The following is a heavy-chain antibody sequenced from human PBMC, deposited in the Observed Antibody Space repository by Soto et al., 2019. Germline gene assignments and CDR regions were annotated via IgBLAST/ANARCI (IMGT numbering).Heavy chain of an antibody. CDR2: GISAST. V-gene: IGHV3-23*01. Sequence: EVQLLESGGGLVQPGGSLRLSCAASGFTFGNYAMTWVRQAPGKGLEWVSGISASTYYADSVKGRFTISRANSRNTLYLQMNGLGAEDTAVYYCARRLYSTNWYYFDYWGQGTLVTVSS. CDR3: ARRLYSTNWYYFDY. J-gene: IGHJ4*02. CDR1: GFTFGNYA. D-gene: IGHD2-2*01.